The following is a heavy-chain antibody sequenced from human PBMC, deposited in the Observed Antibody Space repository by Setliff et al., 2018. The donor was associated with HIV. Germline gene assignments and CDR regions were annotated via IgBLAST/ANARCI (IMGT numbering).Heavy chain of an antibody. J-gene: IGHJ6*02. CDR3: ARLHTGHNFWPYYGVDV. D-gene: IGHD3-3*01. CDR2: IDWDDDK. V-gene: IGHV2-70*11. Sequence: KSGATLVNPTQTLTLTCSFSGLPLSTSGMCVSWIRQPPGKALEWLARIDWDDDKYYSTSLTTRLTISKDTPKNQVVLTMTNMDPEDTATNYCARLHTGHNFWPYYGVDVWGQGTTVTVSS. CDR1: GLPLSTSGMC.